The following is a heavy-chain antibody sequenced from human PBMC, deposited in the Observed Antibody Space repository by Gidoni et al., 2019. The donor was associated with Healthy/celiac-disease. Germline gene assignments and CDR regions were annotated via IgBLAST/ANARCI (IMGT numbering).Heavy chain of an antibody. D-gene: IGHD3-22*01. V-gene: IGHV3-53*01. CDR2: IYSGGST. CDR1: GFTVSSNY. CDR3: ARGDDYYDSSGSLRY. J-gene: IGHJ4*02. Sequence: EVQLVESGGGLIQPGGSLRLSCAASGFTVSSNYMSWVRQAPGKGLEWVSVIYSGGSTYYADSVKGRFTISRDNSKNTLYLQMNSLRAEDTAVYYCARGDDYYDSSGSLRYWGQGTLVTVSS.